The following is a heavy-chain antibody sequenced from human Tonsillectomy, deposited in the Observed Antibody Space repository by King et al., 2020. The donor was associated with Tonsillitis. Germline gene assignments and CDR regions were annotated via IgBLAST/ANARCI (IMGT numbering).Heavy chain of an antibody. Sequence: QLQESGPGLVKPSETLSLTCTVSGGSISSYYWSWIRQPPGKGLEWIGHIHYSGSTNYNPSLKSRVIISVDTSKNQFSLRLSSVTAADTAVYYCARTSSYFDYWGQGPLVTVSS. J-gene: IGHJ4*02. V-gene: IGHV4-59*01. CDR2: IHYSGST. CDR3: ARTSSYFDY. CDR1: GGSISSYY.